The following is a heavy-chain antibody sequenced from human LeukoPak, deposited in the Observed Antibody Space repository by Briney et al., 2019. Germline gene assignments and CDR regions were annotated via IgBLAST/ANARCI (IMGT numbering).Heavy chain of an antibody. CDR2: ISSSGSTI. CDR3: ARPRGCGTSRCNNFDY. Sequence: GGSLRLSCAASGFTFSSYEMNWVRQAPGKGLEWVSYISSSGSTIYYADSVKGRFTISRDNAKNSLYLQMNRLRAEDTAVYYCARPRGCGTSRCNNFDYWGQGTLVTVSS. V-gene: IGHV3-48*03. D-gene: IGHD2-21*01. J-gene: IGHJ4*02. CDR1: GFTFSSYE.